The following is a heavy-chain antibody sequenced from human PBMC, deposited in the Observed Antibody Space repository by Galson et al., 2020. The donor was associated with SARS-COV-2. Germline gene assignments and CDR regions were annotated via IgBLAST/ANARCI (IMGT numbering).Heavy chain of an antibody. J-gene: IGHJ3*02. D-gene: IGHD3-9*01. CDR1: GYTFTGYY. Sequence: ASVKVSCKASGYTFTGYYMHWVRQAPGQGLEWMGWINPNSGGPNYAQKFQGRVTMTRDTSISTAYMELSRLRSDDTAVYYCARGTYDILTGYRADDAFDIWGQGTMVTVSS. CDR2: INPNSGGP. CDR3: ARGTYDILTGYRADDAFDI. V-gene: IGHV1-2*02.